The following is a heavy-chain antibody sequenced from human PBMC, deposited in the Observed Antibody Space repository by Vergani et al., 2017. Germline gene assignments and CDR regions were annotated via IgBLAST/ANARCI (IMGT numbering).Heavy chain of an antibody. D-gene: IGHD6-6*01. CDR2: IYTSEST. J-gene: IGHJ4*02. V-gene: IGHV4-4*07. Sequence: QVQLQESGPGLVKPSETLSLTCIVSGGSISPYYWSWIRQPAGKGLKWIGRIYTSESTNYNPPLKSRVTMSVDTSKNQFSLKLSSVTAAYTAVYYCAREYSSSVGFLAYWGQGTLVTVSS. CDR3: AREYSSSVGFLAY. CDR1: GGSISPYY.